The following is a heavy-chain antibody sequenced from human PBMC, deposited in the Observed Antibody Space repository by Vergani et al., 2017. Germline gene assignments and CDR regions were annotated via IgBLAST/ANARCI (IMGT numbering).Heavy chain of an antibody. V-gene: IGHV4-34*01. CDR1: GGSFSGYY. D-gene: IGHD6-6*01. CDR3: ARVSAAARLSHHYYYGMDV. CDR2: INHSGST. J-gene: IGHJ6*02. Sequence: QVQLQQWGAGLLKPSETLSLTCAVYGGSFSGYYWSWIRQPPGKGLEWIGEINHSGSTNYNPSLKSRVTISVDTSKIQFSLKLSSVTVADTAVYYCARVSAAARLSHHYYYGMDVWGQGTTVTVSS.